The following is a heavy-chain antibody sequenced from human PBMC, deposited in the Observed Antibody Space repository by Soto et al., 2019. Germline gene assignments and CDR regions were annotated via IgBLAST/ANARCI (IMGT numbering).Heavy chain of an antibody. Sequence: SQTLSLTCVISGDSVSSNGACWNWIRQSPSRGLQWLGRIYYRSKWFHDYAASVESRMAINPGTSRNQFSLQLNYVTPEDTAVYYCARVHCSAGTCLDGLDFWGQGTTVTVS. CDR1: GDSVSSNGAC. D-gene: IGHD2-15*01. J-gene: IGHJ6*02. V-gene: IGHV6-1*01. CDR2: IYYRSKWFH. CDR3: ARVHCSAGTCLDGLDF.